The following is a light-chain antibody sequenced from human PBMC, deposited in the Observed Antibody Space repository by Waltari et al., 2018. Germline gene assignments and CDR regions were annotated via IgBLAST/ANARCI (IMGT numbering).Light chain of an antibody. J-gene: IGLJ2*01. CDR3: MILYNRAVV. Sequence: QAVLTQPAFLSASPGASASLTCTARSDINIGTYKIYWYQQRPGSPPHFLLKYRSDSENQQGSGVPSRFSGSKDISANAGILLISGLQSEDEADYYCMILYNRAVVFGGGTKLTVL. CDR1: SDINIGTYK. CDR2: YRSDSEN. V-gene: IGLV5-45*01.